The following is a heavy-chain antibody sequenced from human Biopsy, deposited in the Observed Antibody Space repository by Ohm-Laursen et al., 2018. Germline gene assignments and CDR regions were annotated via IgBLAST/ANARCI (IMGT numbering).Heavy chain of an antibody. V-gene: IGHV1-2*02. CDR2: IDTINGGA. J-gene: IGHJ5*02. Sequence: SVKVSCKFSGYTFTDYYVHWVRQAPGHGLEWMGWIDTINGGARYAQKFQGRVTMTRDTSISTAYMELSRLTSDDTAVYYCARERDPWGQGTLVAVSS. CDR3: ARERDP. CDR1: GYTFTDYY.